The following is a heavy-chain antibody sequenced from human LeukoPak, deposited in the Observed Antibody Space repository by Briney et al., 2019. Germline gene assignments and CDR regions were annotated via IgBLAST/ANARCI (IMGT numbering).Heavy chain of an antibody. V-gene: IGHV1-8*01. CDR1: GYTFSSYD. CDR3: ARLSQTPAYYDTSVYYYLGY. D-gene: IGHD3-22*01. Sequence: ASVKVSCKGSGYTFSSYDINWVRQATGQGLEWMRWMNPDTGNSGYAQKLQGRVTMTRDTSISTAYMELSSLRSEDTAVYYCARLSQTPAYYDTSVYYYLGYWGQGTLVTVSS. CDR2: MNPDTGNS. J-gene: IGHJ4*02.